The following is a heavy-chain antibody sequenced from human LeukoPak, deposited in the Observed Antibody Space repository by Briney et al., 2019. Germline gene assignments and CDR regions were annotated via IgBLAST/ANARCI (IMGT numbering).Heavy chain of an antibody. V-gene: IGHV3-23*01. D-gene: IGHD3-3*01. CDR1: GFTFSSYA. Sequence: QSGGSLRLSCAASGFTFSSYAMSWVRQAPGKGLEWVSAISGSGGSTYYADSVKGRFTISRDNSKNTLYLQMNSLRAEDTAVYYCAKRATIFGVVTRPYYFDYWGQGTLVTVSS. CDR2: ISGSGGST. CDR3: AKRATIFGVVTRPYYFDY. J-gene: IGHJ4*02.